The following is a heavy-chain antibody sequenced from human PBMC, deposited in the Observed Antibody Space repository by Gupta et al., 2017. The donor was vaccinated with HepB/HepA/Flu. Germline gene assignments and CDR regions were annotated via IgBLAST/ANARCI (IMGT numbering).Heavy chain of an antibody. CDR3: ARGHCSSATCPFDY. J-gene: IGHJ4*02. D-gene: IGHD2-2*01. V-gene: IGHV3-74*01. CDR1: GFPCLGFW. CDR2: IDSNGNTT. Sequence: VRLVESGGGLVQPGGSLRLSCAASGFPCLGFWMHWVRQVSGKGLVGVSGIDSNGNTTRYADSVKGRITISRDNAKNTLNLQMNSLRADDTSVYYCARGHCSSATCPFDYWGQGTLVTVSS.